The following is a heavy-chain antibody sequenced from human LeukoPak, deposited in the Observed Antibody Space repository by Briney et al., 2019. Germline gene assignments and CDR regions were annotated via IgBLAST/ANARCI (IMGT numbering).Heavy chain of an antibody. CDR2: ISGSGGDST. CDR1: GFTFRNYA. V-gene: IGHV3-23*01. Sequence: GGSLRLSCAASGFTFRNYAMTWVRQAPGKGLKWVSAISGSGGDSTYYADSVRGRFTVSRDNSKNTLYLQMNSLRVEDTAVYYCVKGLQWELPFDCWGQGTLVTVSS. J-gene: IGHJ4*02. D-gene: IGHD1-26*01. CDR3: VKGLQWELPFDC.